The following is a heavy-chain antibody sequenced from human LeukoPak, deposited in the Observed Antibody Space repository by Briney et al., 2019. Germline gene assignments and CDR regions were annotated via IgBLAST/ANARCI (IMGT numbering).Heavy chain of an antibody. V-gene: IGHV1-18*01. J-gene: IGHJ5*02. CDR1: GYTFTSYG. D-gene: IGHD5-18*01. Sequence: ASVKVSCKASGYTFTSYGISWVRQAPGQGLEWMGWIGTHNGNTNSTQNLQGRVTMTTDTSISTAYMELSSLRSEDTAVYYCARAGTAMALFDPWGQGTLVTVSS. CDR3: ARAGTAMALFDP. CDR2: IGTHNGNT.